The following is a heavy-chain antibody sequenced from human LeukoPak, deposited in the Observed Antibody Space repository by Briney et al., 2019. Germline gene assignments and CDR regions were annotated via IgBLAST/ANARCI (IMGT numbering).Heavy chain of an antibody. V-gene: IGHV3-33*06. J-gene: IGHJ6*03. CDR2: IWYDGSNK. Sequence: GGSLRLSCAPSGFTFSGYGMHRVRQAPGKGLEWVAVIWYDGSNKYYADSVKGRFTISRDNSKNTLYLQMNSLRAEDTAVYYCAKGYDYYYYMDVWGKGTTVTVSS. CDR1: GFTFSGYG. CDR3: AKGYDYYYYMDV.